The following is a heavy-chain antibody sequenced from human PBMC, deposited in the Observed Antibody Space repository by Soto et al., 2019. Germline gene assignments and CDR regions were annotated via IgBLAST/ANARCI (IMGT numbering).Heavy chain of an antibody. D-gene: IGHD3-22*01. J-gene: IGHJ3*02. CDR2: IIPIFGTA. V-gene: IGHV1-69*01. Sequence: QVQLVQSGAEVKKPGSSVKVSCKASGGTFSSYAISWVRQAPGQGLEWMGGIIPIFGTANYAQKFQGRVTITADESTSTAYMELSSLRSEDTAVYYCARDRAPYPYYYDSSGYYHFAFDIWGQGTMVTVSS. CDR3: ARDRAPYPYYYDSSGYYHFAFDI. CDR1: GGTFSSYA.